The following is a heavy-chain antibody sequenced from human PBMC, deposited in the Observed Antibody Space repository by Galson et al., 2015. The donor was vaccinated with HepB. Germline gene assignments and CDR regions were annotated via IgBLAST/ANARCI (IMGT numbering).Heavy chain of an antibody. CDR1: GDSVSSNSAA. J-gene: IGHJ4*02. D-gene: IGHD3-10*01. CDR2: TYYRSKWYN. CDR3: ARDPFVLLWFGELLSAGYYFDY. V-gene: IGHV6-1*01. Sequence: CAISGDSVSSNSAAWNWIRQSPSRGLEWLGRTYYRSKWYNDYAVSAKSRITINPDTSKNQFSLQLNSVTPEDTAVYYCARDPFVLLWFGELLSAGYYFDYWGQGTLVTVSS.